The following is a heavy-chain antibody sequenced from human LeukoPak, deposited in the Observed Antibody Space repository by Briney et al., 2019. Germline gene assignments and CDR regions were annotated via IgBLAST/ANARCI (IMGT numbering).Heavy chain of an antibody. CDR3: ANGYNYGLDY. D-gene: IGHD5-18*01. CDR2: ISSIRTI. V-gene: IGHV3-48*01. J-gene: IGHJ4*02. Sequence: PGGSLRLSCAASGFTFSSYSMNWVRQAPGKGLEWISYISSIRTIYYADSVKGRFTISRDNSKNTLYLQMNSLRAEDTAVYYCANGYNYGLDYWGQGTLVTVSS. CDR1: GFTFSSYS.